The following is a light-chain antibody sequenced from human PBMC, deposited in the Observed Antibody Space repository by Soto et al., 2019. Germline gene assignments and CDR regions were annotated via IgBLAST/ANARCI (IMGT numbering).Light chain of an antibody. V-gene: IGKV2-28*01. Sequence: IVLTQSPLSLSVTPGEPASISCRSRQSLLKTDGFQYLDWYLQKPGQSPQLLIFVASNRASGVPDRFSGSGSGTDFTLRISRVEAEDVGVYYCMQALQTPTFGQGTRLEIK. J-gene: IGKJ5*01. CDR1: QSLLKTDGFQY. CDR3: MQALQTPT. CDR2: VAS.